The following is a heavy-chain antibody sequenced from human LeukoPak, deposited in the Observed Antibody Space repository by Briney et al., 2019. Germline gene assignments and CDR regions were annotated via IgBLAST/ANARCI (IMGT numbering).Heavy chain of an antibody. CDR2: IYTSGST. V-gene: IGHV4-4*07. CDR3: ARHRGSGWPKETDY. D-gene: IGHD6-19*01. Sequence: SETLSLTCTVSGGSISSYYWSWIRQPAGKGLEWIGRIYTSGSTNYNPSLKSRVTMSVDTSKNQFSLKLSSVTAADTAVYYCARHRGSGWPKETDYWGQGTLVTVSS. J-gene: IGHJ4*02. CDR1: GGSISSYY.